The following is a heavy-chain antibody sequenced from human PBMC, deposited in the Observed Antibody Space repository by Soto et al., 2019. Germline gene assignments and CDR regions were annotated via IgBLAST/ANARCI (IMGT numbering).Heavy chain of an antibody. CDR3: ARAGMGRYCSGGSCYLEGYYGMDG. Sequence: QVQLVESGGGVVQPGRSLRLSCAASGFTFSSYAMHWVRQAPGKGLEGVAVISYDGSNKYQADSVKGRFTISRDNSKNTLYLQMNSLRAEDTAVYYCARAGMGRYCSGGSCYLEGYYGMDGWGQGTTVTVSS. CDR1: GFTFSSYA. V-gene: IGHV3-30-3*01. CDR2: ISYDGSNK. D-gene: IGHD2-15*01. J-gene: IGHJ6*02.